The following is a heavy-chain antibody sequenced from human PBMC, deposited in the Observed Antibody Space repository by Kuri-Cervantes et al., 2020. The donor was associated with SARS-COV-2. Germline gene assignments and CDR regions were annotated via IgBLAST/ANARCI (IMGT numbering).Heavy chain of an antibody. Sequence: ESLKISCTVSGGSISRRLYYWGWIRQPPGKGLEWIGSIHYSGSSHYNPSLNSRVTMSVDTSKNDFSQMVTPVTAADTAVYYCARYRSIVLIPTGEFYYMDVWGKGTTVTVSS. J-gene: IGHJ6*03. D-gene: IGHD2-8*01. CDR2: IHYSGSS. V-gene: IGHV4-39*02. CDR1: GGSISRRLYY. CDR3: ARYRSIVLIPTGEFYYMDV.